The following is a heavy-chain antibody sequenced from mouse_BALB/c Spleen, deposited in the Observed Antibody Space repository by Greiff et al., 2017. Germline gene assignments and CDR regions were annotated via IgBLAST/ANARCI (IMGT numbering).Heavy chain of an antibody. J-gene: IGHJ2*01. CDR2: ISSGGSYN. CDR3: ARHETTVVATDRYFDY. V-gene: IGHV5-6*01. CDR1: GFTFSSYG. Sequence: EVKLVESGGDLVKPGGSLKLSCAASGFTFSSYGMSWVRQTPDKRLEWVATISSGGSYNYYPDSVKGRFTISRDNAKKTLYLQMSSLKSEDTAMYYCARHETTVVATDRYFDYWGQGTTLTVSS. D-gene: IGHD1-1*01.